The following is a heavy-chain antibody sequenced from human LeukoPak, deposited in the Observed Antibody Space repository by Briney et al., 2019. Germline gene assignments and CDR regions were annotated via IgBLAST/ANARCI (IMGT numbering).Heavy chain of an antibody. Sequence: ASVKVSCKASGYTFTGYYMHWVRQAPGQGLEWMGIINPSGGSTTYAQKFQGRVTKTRDTSTSTVYMELSSLRSEDTAVYYCARSYSSSSPFDYWGQGTLVTVSS. J-gene: IGHJ4*02. CDR1: GYTFTGYY. D-gene: IGHD6-6*01. V-gene: IGHV1-46*01. CDR2: INPSGGST. CDR3: ARSYSSSSPFDY.